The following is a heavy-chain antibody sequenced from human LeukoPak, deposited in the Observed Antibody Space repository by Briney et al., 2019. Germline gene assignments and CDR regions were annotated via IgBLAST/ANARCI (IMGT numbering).Heavy chain of an antibody. CDR1: GYTFTGYY. J-gene: IGHJ4*02. D-gene: IGHD6-19*01. CDR3: AGKFGYSSGWYYFDY. V-gene: IGHV1-2*06. CDR2: INPNSGGT. Sequence: EASVKASCKASGYTFTGYYMHWVRQAPGQGLEWMGRINPNSGGTNYAQKFQGRVTMTRDTSISTAYMELSRLRSDDTAVYYCAGKFGYSSGWYYFDYWGQGTLVTVSS.